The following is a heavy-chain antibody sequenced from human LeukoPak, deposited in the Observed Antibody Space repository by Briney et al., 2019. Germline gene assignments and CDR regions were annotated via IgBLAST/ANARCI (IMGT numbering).Heavy chain of an antibody. V-gene: IGHV4-30-4*01. CDR1: GGSISSGDYY. Sequence: SQTLSLTCTVSGGSISSGDYYWSWIRQPPGKGLEWIGYIYYSGSTYYNPSLKRRVTISVDTSKNQSSLKLSSVTAAETAVYYWARERGGVWFGELSPFDYWGQGTLVTVSS. J-gene: IGHJ4*02. CDR3: ARERGGVWFGELSPFDY. CDR2: IYYSGST. D-gene: IGHD3-10*01.